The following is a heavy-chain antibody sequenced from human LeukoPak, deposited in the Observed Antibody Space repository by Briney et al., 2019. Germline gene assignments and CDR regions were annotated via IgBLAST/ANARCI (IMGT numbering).Heavy chain of an antibody. CDR1: GFTFSSYS. V-gene: IGHV3-21*04. J-gene: IGHJ4*02. CDR3: AKTSVGEGRIIGSGYFDN. Sequence: PGGSLRPSCAASGFTFSSYSMNWVRQAPGKGLEWVSSISSSSTYIYYADSVKGRFTISRDNSKNTLYLQMNSLRAEDTAVYYCAKTSVGEGRIIGSGYFDNWGQGTLVTVSS. CDR2: ISSSSTYI. D-gene: IGHD2-15*01.